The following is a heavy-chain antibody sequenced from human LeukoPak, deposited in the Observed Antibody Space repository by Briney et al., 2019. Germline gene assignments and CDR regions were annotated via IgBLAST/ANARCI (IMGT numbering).Heavy chain of an antibody. D-gene: IGHD6-13*01. V-gene: IGHV1-46*01. Sequence: ASVKVSCKASGFTFTSSAMHWVRQAPGQGLEWMGIINPSGGSTSYAQKFQGRVTMTRDMSTSTVYMELSSLRSEDTAVYYCAAAVGTYALDYWGQGTLVTVSS. CDR2: INPSGGST. CDR1: GFTFTSSA. J-gene: IGHJ4*02. CDR3: AAAVGTYALDY.